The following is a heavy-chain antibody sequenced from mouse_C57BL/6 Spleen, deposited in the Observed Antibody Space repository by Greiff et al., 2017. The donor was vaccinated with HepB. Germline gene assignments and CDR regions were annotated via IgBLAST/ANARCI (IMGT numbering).Heavy chain of an antibody. CDR2: IDPEDGET. D-gene: IGHD1-1*01. Sequence: VQLQQSGAELVKPGASVKLSCTASGFNIKDYYMHWVKQRTEQGLEWIGRIDPEDGETKYAPKFQGKATITADTSSNTAYLQLSSLTSEDTAVYYCSRDTTVVDHYYAMDYWGQGTSVTVSS. J-gene: IGHJ4*01. V-gene: IGHV14-2*01. CDR3: SRDTTVVDHYYAMDY. CDR1: GFNIKDYY.